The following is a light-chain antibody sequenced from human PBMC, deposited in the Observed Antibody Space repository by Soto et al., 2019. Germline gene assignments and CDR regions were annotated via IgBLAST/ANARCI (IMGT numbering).Light chain of an antibody. CDR2: GAS. CDR3: QQYNNWPRT. CDR1: QSVGSN. J-gene: IGKJ1*01. V-gene: IGKV3-15*01. Sequence: EIVMTQSPGTLSVSPGERATLSCRVTQSVGSNLAWYQQKPGQAPRLLIYGASTRATGIPVRFTGSGSGTEFTLTISSLQSEDFAVYYCQQYNNWPRTFGQGTKVDIK.